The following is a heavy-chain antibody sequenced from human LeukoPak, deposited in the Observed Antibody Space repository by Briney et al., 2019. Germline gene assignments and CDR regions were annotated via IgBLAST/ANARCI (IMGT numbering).Heavy chain of an antibody. CDR2: ISSNGGST. Sequence: GGSLRLSCAASGFTFSSYAMHWVRQAPGKGLEYVSAISSNGGSTYYANSVKGRFTISRDNSKNTLYLQMGSLRAEDMAVYYCARVGGADLYYYYYYMDVWGKGTTVTVSS. CDR1: GFTFSSYA. CDR3: ARVGGADLYYYYYYMDV. V-gene: IGHV3-64*01. J-gene: IGHJ6*03. D-gene: IGHD1-26*01.